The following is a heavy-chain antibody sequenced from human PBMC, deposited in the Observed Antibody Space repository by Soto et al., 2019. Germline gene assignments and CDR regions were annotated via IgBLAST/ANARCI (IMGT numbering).Heavy chain of an antibody. CDR2: ISGSGGTT. D-gene: IGHD3-22*01. CDR1: GFTLSSYA. J-gene: IGHJ4*02. Sequence: EVQLLESGGGLVQPGGSLRLSCAASGFTLSSYAMSWVRQAPGKGLEWVSAISGSGGTTYYADSVKGRFTISRDTSKNTLYLQMNSLRAEDTAVYYCAKVERYYYDSSGYYCSPVFWGQGTLVTVSS. CDR3: AKVERYYYDSSGYYCSPVF. V-gene: IGHV3-23*01.